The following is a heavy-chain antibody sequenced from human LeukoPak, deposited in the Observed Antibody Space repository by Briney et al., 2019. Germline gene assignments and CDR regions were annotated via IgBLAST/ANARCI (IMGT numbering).Heavy chain of an antibody. J-gene: IGHJ6*02. V-gene: IGHV3-53*01. D-gene: IGHD2-15*01. Sequence: QAGGSLRLSCAASGFTVSSNYMSWVRQAPGKGLEWVSVIYSGGSTYYADSVKGRFTISRDNSKNTLYLQMNSLRAEDTAVYYCASQVDHTYYYGMDVWGQGTTVTVSS. CDR2: IYSGGST. CDR1: GFTVSSNY. CDR3: ASQVDHTYYYGMDV.